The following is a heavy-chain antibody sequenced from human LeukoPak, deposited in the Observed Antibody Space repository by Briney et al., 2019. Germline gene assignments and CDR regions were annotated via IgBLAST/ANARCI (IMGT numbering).Heavy chain of an antibody. J-gene: IGHJ4*02. CDR3: ARGGLGNFD. Sequence: GGSLRLSCAASGFTFSSHDMHWVRQAPGKGLEWVAIISYDGGKKDYADSVKGRFTISRDNSKNTLYLQMNSLRAEDTAMYYCARGGLGNFDWGQGTLVTVSS. CDR2: ISYDGGKK. D-gene: IGHD4-23*01. V-gene: IGHV3-30*03. CDR1: GFTFSSHD.